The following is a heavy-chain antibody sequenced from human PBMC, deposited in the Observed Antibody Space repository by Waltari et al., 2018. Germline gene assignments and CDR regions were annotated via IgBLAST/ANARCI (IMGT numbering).Heavy chain of an antibody. CDR2: IYYSGST. D-gene: IGHD3-22*01. V-gene: IGHV4-59*01. CDR1: GGSISSYY. CDR3: ARAPPSDYYDSSGPYGLDAFDI. J-gene: IGHJ3*02. Sequence: QVQLQESGPGLVKPSETLSLTCTVSGGSISSYYWSWIRQPPGKGLEWIGYIYYSGSTNTNPSLKSRVTISVDTSKTQFSLKLSSVTAADTAVYYCARAPPSDYYDSSGPYGLDAFDIWGQGTMVTVSS.